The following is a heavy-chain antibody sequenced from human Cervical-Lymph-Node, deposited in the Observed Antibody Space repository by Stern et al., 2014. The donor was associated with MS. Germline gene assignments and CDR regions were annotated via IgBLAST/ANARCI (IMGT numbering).Heavy chain of an antibody. J-gene: IGHJ3*02. D-gene: IGHD4-17*01. CDR2: IYWDDEK. CDR1: GFALRNSVVS. V-gene: IGHV2-5*02. CDR3: THSLHGDYYDAFDT. Sequence: QVTLRESGPTLVKATQPLTLTCTFSGFALRNSVVSVAWIRQPPGKALEWLAVIYWDDEKRYSPSLKSRLSITKDASESQVVLTMTNMDPVDTATYYCTHSLHGDYYDAFDTWGQGTMVTVSS.